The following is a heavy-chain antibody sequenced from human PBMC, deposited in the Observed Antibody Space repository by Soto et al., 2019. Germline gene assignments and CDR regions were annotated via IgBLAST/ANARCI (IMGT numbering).Heavy chain of an antibody. J-gene: IGHJ6*02. CDR2: IVVGSGNT. D-gene: IGHD4-4*01. Sequence: SVKVSCKASGFTFTSSAVQWVRQARGQRLEWIGWIVVGSGNTNYAQKFQERVTITRDMSTSTAYMELSSLRSEDTAVYYCAADKTTVTTSYYYGIDVWGQGTTVTVSS. CDR3: AADKTTVTTSYYYGIDV. V-gene: IGHV1-58*01. CDR1: GFTFTSSA.